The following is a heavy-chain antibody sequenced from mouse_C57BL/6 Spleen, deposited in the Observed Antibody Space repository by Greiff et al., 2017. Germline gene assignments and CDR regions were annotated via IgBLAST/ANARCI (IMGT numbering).Heavy chain of an antibody. CDR2: IDPPDSET. CDR3: ARRGLYYFDY. Sequence: VQLQQPGAELVRPGSSVKLSCKASGYTFTSYWMHWVKPRPIQGLEWIGNIDPPDSETHYNQKFKDKATLTVDKSSTTAYLQLSSLTSEDSAVYYCARRGLYYFDYWGQGTTLTVSS. J-gene: IGHJ2*01. D-gene: IGHD3-3*01. CDR1: GYTFTSYW. V-gene: IGHV1-52*01.